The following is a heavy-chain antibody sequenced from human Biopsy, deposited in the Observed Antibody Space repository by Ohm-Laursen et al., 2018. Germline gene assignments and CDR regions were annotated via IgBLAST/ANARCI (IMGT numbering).Heavy chain of an antibody. D-gene: IGHD6-19*01. J-gene: IGHJ4*02. CDR3: ARSTGWYGDLYYFDY. CDR2: INPSGSTT. CDR1: GYSFTSYY. V-gene: IGHV1-46*01. Sequence: SVKVSCNASGYSFTSYYMHWVRQAPGQGLEWMGMINPSGSTTSYPQIFQGRVTMTRDTSKSTVYMELSSLRSADTAVYFCARSTGWYGDLYYFDYWGQGTPVTVSS.